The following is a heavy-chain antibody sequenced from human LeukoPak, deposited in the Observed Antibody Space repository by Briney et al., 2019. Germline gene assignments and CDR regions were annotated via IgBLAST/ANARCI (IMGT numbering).Heavy chain of an antibody. D-gene: IGHD6-19*01. J-gene: IGHJ3*02. CDR3: AGGPRPDSSGWYTGGAFDI. CDR1: GYTFTSYY. V-gene: IGHV1-46*01. Sequence: GASVQVYCKACGYTFTSYYMPWVRQAPVHGLDLIRIINPSGGSTSYAQKFQGRVTMTRDTSTSTVYMELSSLRSEDTAVYYCAGGPRPDSSGWYTGGAFDIWGQGTMVTVSS. CDR2: INPSGGST.